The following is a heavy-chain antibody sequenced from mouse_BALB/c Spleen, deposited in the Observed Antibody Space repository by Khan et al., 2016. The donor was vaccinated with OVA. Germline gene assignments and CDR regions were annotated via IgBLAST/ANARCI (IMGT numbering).Heavy chain of an antibody. V-gene: IGHV5-6*01. CDR3: TRLAYYYDSEGFAY. D-gene: IGHD1-1*01. CDR1: GFTFSTYG. J-gene: IGHJ3*01. CDR2: VSTGGGYT. Sequence: EVELVESGGDLVKPGGSLKLSCAASGFTFSTYGMSWVRQTPDKRLEWVATVSTGGGYTYYPDRVKGGFTISRDNAKNTLYLQISGLKSEDTAMFYCTRLAYYYDSEGFAYWGQGTLVTVSA.